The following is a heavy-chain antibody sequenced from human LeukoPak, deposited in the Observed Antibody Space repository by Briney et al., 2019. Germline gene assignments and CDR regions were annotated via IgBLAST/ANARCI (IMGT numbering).Heavy chain of an antibody. D-gene: IGHD2-2*01. Sequence: SQTLSLTCTVSGGSISSGRYYWSWIRQPAGKGLEWIGRIYRTGITDFNPSLKSRVTMSVDTSKNQFSLKLSSVTAADTAVYYCARVTTSSAMEDYFDYWGQGTLVTVSS. CDR2: IYRTGIT. CDR3: ARVTTSSAMEDYFDY. J-gene: IGHJ4*02. V-gene: IGHV4-61*02. CDR1: GGSISSGRYY.